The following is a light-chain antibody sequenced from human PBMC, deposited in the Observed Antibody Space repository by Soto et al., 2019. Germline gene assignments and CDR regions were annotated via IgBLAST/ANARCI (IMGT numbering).Light chain of an antibody. V-gene: IGKV1-5*03. Sequence: DIQITQSPSTLSASVGDRVTITCRASQSISSWLAWYQQKPGKAPKLLIYKASSLESGVPSRFSGSGSGTEFTLTISSLQPDDFATYYCQQYNSYSPSTFGQGTKVDIK. J-gene: IGKJ1*01. CDR1: QSISSW. CDR3: QQYNSYSPST. CDR2: KAS.